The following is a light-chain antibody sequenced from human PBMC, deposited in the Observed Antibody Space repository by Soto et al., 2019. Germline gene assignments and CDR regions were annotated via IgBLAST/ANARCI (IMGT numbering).Light chain of an antibody. CDR3: MQSLQAPPFT. V-gene: IGKV2-28*01. J-gene: IGKJ2*01. CDR2: LGS. Sequence: VMTQSPLSLPVSPGEPASISCRSSQSLLHSNGYTYLEWYLQKPGQSPQLLIYLGSTRASGVPDRFSGSGSGTDFTLKISRVEAEDVGVYYCMQSLQAPPFTFGQGTKLEIK. CDR1: QSLLHSNGYTY.